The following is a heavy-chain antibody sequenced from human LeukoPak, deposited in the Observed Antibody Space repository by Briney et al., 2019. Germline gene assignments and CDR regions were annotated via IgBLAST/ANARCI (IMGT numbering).Heavy chain of an antibody. V-gene: IGHV3-23*01. D-gene: IGHD2-2*01. CDR1: GFTFSSYS. Sequence: GGSLRLSCAASGFTFSSYSMNWVRQAPGKGLEWVSSVSRFGDGTFYADSVRGRFTISRDNSKNTLYLQMNSLRADDTAVYYCAKDYAVGSLGSWGQGTLVTVSS. J-gene: IGHJ4*02. CDR2: VSRFGDGT. CDR3: AKDYAVGSLGS.